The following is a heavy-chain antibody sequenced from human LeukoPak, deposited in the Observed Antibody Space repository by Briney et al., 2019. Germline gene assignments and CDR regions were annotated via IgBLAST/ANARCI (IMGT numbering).Heavy chain of an antibody. D-gene: IGHD3-10*01. J-gene: IGHJ3*02. V-gene: IGHV1-69-2*01. CDR1: GYTFTDYY. CDR2: VDPEDGET. Sequence: ASVKISCKVSGYTFTDYYMHWVQQAPGKGLEWMGLVDPEDGETIYAEKFQSRVTITADTSTDTAYMELSSLRSEDTAVYYCAIVFRGVLLGAIDIWGQGTMVTVSS. CDR3: AIVFRGVLLGAIDI.